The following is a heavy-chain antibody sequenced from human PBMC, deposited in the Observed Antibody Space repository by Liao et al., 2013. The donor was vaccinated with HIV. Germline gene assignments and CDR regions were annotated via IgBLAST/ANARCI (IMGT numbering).Heavy chain of an antibody. CDR2: INYSGST. J-gene: IGHJ4*02. V-gene: IGHV4-30-4*08. CDR1: GDSISSGDYY. CDR3: ARVGPQPLLYFDY. D-gene: IGHD2-2*01. Sequence: QVQLEESGPGLVKPSQILSLTCSVSGDSISSGDYYWAWIRQPPGKGLEWIGHINYSGSTYYNPSLKSRVTISVDTSKNQFSLRLYSVTASDTAVYYCARVGPQPLLYFDYWGQGTLVTVSS.